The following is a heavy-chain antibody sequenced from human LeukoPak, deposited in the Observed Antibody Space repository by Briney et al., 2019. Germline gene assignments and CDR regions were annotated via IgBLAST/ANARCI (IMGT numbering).Heavy chain of an antibody. CDR1: GGSIYSYY. CDR2: IYSTGTT. J-gene: IGHJ5*01. Sequence: SETLSLTCTVSGGSIYSYYWGWIRLPPGKGLEWIGYIYSTGTTNYNPSLKSRVTISVDTSKNRLSLKLISVTAADTAVYYCARVVGNSWLDSWGQGTLVTVSA. V-gene: IGHV4-59*01. CDR3: ARVVGNSWLDS.